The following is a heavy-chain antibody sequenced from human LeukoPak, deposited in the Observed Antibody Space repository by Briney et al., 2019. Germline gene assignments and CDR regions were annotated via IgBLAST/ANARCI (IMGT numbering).Heavy chain of an antibody. CDR1: GFTVSSSYA. CDR3: VGPDSQFDC. CDR2: ISGSGGST. J-gene: IGHJ4*02. V-gene: IGHV3-23*01. D-gene: IGHD3-10*01. Sequence: GGSLRLSCAASGFTVSSSYAMSWVRQAPGKGLEWVSAISGSGGSTYYADSVKGRFTISRDNAKNSLYLQMNNLRAEDTAVYYCVGPDSQFDCWGQGTLVTVSS.